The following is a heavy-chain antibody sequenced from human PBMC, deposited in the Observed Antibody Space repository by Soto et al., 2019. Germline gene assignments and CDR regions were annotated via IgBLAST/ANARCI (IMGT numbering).Heavy chain of an antibody. CDR2: IYHSGST. Sequence: LSLTCAVSGGSISSSNWWSWVRQPPGKGLEWIGEIYHSGSTNYNPSLKSRVTISVDKSKNQFSLKLSSVTAADTAVYYCARTIAVAGTRNYYGMDVWGQGTTVTVSS. D-gene: IGHD6-19*01. CDR3: ARTIAVAGTRNYYGMDV. J-gene: IGHJ6*02. CDR1: GGSISSSNW. V-gene: IGHV4-4*02.